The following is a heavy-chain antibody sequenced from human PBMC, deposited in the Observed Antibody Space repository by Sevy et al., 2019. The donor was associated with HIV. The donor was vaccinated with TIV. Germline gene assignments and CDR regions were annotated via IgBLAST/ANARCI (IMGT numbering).Heavy chain of an antibody. J-gene: IGHJ4*02. Sequence: GGSLRLSCAASGFAFYDYSMSWIRQAPGKGLEWVATLSFGCGKINYADAVKGRFTISRDNSKNSFYLQMDNLRVEEKALDYCAREGCTRPHDYWGQGTRVTVSS. D-gene: IGHD2-8*01. V-gene: IGHV3-23*01. CDR1: GFAFYDYS. CDR3: AREGCTRPHDY. CDR2: LSFGCGKI.